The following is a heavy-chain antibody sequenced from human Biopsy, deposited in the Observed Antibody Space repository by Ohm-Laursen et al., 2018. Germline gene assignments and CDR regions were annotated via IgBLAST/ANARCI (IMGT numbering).Heavy chain of an antibody. CDR1: GGTFINYA. J-gene: IGHJ4*02. V-gene: IGHV1-69*13. Sequence: ASVTVSCIASGGTFINYAISWVRQAPGQGLEWMGGIIPMLGTANYAQMFQGRVMISADESTSTSYMELSSLTTEDTAIYYCARGPHSGSHSCFDYWGRGTLVTVSS. CDR3: ARGPHSGSHSCFDY. D-gene: IGHD1-26*01. CDR2: IIPMLGTA.